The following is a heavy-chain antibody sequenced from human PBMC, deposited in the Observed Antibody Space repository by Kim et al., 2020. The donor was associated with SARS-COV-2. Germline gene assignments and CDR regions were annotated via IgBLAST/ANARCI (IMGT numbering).Heavy chain of an antibody. CDR2: ISYDGSNK. CDR3: ARDRGSSSWNLYFDY. J-gene: IGHJ4*02. D-gene: IGHD6-13*01. CDR1: GFTFSSYA. Sequence: GGSLRLSCAASGFTFSSYAMHWVRQAPGKGLEWVAVISYDGSNKYYVDSVKGRFTISRDNSKNTLYLQMNSLRAEDTAVYYCARDRGSSSWNLYFDYWGQGTLVTVSS. V-gene: IGHV3-30*04.